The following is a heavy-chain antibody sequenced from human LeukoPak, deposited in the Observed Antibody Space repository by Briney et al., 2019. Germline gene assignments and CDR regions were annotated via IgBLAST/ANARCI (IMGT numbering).Heavy chain of an antibody. CDR1: GFTFNMYT. D-gene: IGHD4-23*01. Sequence: GGSLRLSCAASGFTFNMYTMYWVRQAPGKGLEWVASISSSTTYIYYADSVKGRFTISRDNVKNSLSLQMNSLRPEDTAVYYCARVDNYGGNPPDYWGQGTLVTVSS. V-gene: IGHV3-21*01. CDR3: ARVDNYGGNPPDY. CDR2: ISSSTTYI. J-gene: IGHJ4*02.